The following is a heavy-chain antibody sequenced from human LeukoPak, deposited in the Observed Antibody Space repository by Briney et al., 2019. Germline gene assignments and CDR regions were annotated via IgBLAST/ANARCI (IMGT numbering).Heavy chain of an antibody. CDR2: IYYSGST. CDR1: GGSISSYY. Sequence: SQTLSLTCTVSGGSISSYYWSWIRQPPGKGLEWIGYIYYSGSTNYNPSLKSRVTISVDTSKNQFSLKLSSVTAADTAVYYCARTTEGYCRGGSCYYYYYYMDVWGKGTTVTVSS. J-gene: IGHJ6*03. CDR3: ARTTEGYCRGGSCYYYYYYMDV. V-gene: IGHV4-59*01. D-gene: IGHD2-15*01.